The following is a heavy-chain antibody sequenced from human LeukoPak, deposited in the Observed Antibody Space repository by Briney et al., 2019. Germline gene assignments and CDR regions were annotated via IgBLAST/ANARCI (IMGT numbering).Heavy chain of an antibody. CDR1: GLTFSSYS. V-gene: IGHV3-48*04. J-gene: IGHJ4*02. Sequence: GGSLRLSCAASGLTFSSYSMNWFRQPPGKGREWVSYISSSSSTIYYADSVKGRFTISRDNAKNSLYLQMNSLRAEDTAVYYCARGWELRPCDYWGQGTLVTVSS. CDR2: ISSSSSTI. D-gene: IGHD1-26*01. CDR3: ARGWELRPCDY.